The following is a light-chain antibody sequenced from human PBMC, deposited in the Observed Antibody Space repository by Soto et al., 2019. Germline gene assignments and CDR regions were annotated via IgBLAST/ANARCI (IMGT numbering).Light chain of an antibody. V-gene: IGKV3-11*01. CDR3: QQRSKWPWT. Sequence: EIVLTQSPATLSLSPGERATLSCRASQSVSSYLAWYQQKPGQAPRLLIYDASNRATGIPARFRCSGSGTNFTLTISSLEPENFAVYYCQQRSKWPWTFGQGTKVDIK. CDR2: DAS. CDR1: QSVSSY. J-gene: IGKJ1*01.